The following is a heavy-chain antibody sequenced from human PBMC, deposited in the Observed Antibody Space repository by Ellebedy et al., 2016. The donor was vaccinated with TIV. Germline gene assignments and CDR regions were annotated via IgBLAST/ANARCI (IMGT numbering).Heavy chain of an antibody. Sequence: GGSLRLSCAASGFTFSSYEMNWVRQAPGKGLEWVSYITSSGSTIYYADSVKGRFTISRDNAKSSLYLQMNSLRAEDAAVYYCARVHGRLDYYYGLDVWGQGTMVTVSS. V-gene: IGHV3-48*03. CDR2: ITSSGSTI. J-gene: IGHJ6*02. CDR3: ARVHGRLDYYYGLDV. CDR1: GFTFSSYE.